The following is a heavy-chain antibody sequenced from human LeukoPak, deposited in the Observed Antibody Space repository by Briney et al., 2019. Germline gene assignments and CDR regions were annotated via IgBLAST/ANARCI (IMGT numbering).Heavy chain of an antibody. CDR1: GFTFSSYA. CDR2: ISGSGGST. V-gene: IGHV3-23*01. D-gene: IGHD6-19*01. J-gene: IGHJ4*02. Sequence: GGSLRLSCAASGFTFSSYAMSWVRQAPGKGLEWVSAISGSGGSTYYADSVKGRFTISRDNAKNTLYLQMHSLRADDTAVYYCARGSTSGWPDYFDYWGQGSVVTVSS. CDR3: ARGSTSGWPDYFDY.